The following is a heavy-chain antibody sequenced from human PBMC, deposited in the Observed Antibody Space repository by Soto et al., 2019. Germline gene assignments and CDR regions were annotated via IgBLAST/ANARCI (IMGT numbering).Heavy chain of an antibody. V-gene: IGHV1-18*01. Sequence: QVQLVQSGAEVKKPGASVKVSCKASGYTFSTYGISWVRQAPGQGLEWMGWINGYNGNTNYAPKLQGRITMTTDTSTTTAHTELRSLRSDDTAVYYCARMGDVPYYYYGMDVWGQGTTVTVSS. CDR3: ARMGDVPYYYYGMDV. D-gene: IGHD3-16*01. J-gene: IGHJ6*02. CDR1: GYTFSTYG. CDR2: INGYNGNT.